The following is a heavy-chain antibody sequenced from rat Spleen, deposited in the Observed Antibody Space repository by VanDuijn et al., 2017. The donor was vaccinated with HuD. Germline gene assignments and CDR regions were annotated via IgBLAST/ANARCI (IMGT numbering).Heavy chain of an antibody. CDR2: ISAGGGDT. J-gene: IGHJ2*01. Sequence: EVQLVESGGGLVQPGRSMKLSCAASGFTFSNYHMTWVRQAPTKGLEWVASISAGGGDTYYRDSVKGRFTISRDIAKSILFLEMDSLRSEDTATYYCAKDHHNSGYAYGGYFDYWGQGVMVTVSS. CDR3: AKDHHNSGYAYGGYFDY. V-gene: IGHV5-25*01. CDR1: GFTFSNYH. D-gene: IGHD4-3*01.